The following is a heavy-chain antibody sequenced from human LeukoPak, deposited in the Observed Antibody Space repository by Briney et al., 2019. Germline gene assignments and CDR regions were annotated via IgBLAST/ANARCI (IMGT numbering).Heavy chain of an antibody. Sequence: GGSLRLSCAASGFTSTNYAMNWVRQAPGKGLEWVSVLIGSSGSTDYADSVKGRFTISRDKSKNTLFLQMNSLRAEDTAVYYCAKVEQLVEDWFDPWGQGTLVTVSS. CDR3: AKVEQLVEDWFDP. D-gene: IGHD6-6*01. J-gene: IGHJ5*02. CDR2: LIGSSGST. CDR1: GFTSTNYA. V-gene: IGHV3-23*01.